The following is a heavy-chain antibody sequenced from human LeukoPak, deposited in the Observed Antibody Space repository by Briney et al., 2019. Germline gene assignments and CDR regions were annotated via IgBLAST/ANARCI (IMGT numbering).Heavy chain of an antibody. Sequence: GGSLRLSCAASGFTVSSNYMSWFRQAPGKGLEWVSVIYSGGSTYYADSVKGRFTISRDNSKNTLYLQMNSLRAEDTAVYYCARVPDCSSTSCYTDDAFDIWGQGTMVTVSS. CDR3: ARVPDCSSTSCYTDDAFDI. V-gene: IGHV3-66*02. CDR1: GFTVSSNY. D-gene: IGHD2-2*02. J-gene: IGHJ3*02. CDR2: IYSGGST.